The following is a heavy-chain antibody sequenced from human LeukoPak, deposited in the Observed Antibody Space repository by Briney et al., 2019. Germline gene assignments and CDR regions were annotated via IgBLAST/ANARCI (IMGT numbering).Heavy chain of an antibody. Sequence: GGSLRLSCAASGFTFSSYAMHWVRQAPGKGLEWVAVISYDGSNKYYADSVKGRFTISRDNSKNTLYLQMNSLRAEDTAVYYCARDFESYYYGYFDSWGQGTLATVSS. V-gene: IGHV3-30-3*01. J-gene: IGHJ4*02. CDR1: GFTFSSYA. D-gene: IGHD3-10*01. CDR3: ARDFESYYYGYFDS. CDR2: ISYDGSNK.